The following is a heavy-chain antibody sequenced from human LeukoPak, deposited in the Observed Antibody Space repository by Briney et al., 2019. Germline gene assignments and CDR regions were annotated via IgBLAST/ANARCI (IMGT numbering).Heavy chain of an antibody. CDR3: ARGQPWYSSSWYWFDP. J-gene: IGHJ5*02. D-gene: IGHD6-13*01. CDR1: GGSFSGYY. Sequence: KPSETLSLTCAVYGGSFSGYYWSWIRQPPGKGLEWIGEINHSGSTNYNPSLKSRVTISVDTSKNQFSLKLSSVTAADTAVYYCARGQPWYSSSWYWFDPWGQGTLVTVSS. CDR2: INHSGST. V-gene: IGHV4-34*01.